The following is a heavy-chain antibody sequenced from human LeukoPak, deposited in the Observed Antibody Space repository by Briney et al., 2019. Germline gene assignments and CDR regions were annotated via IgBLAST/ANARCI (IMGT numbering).Heavy chain of an antibody. Sequence: GGSLRLSCAASGFTFSSYAMSWVRQAPGKGLEWVSAISGSGGSTYYADSVRGRFTISRDNSKNSLYLQMNSLRAEDTAVYYCASSRGYSYGYRVDHFDYWGQGTLVTVSS. CDR2: ISGSGGST. D-gene: IGHD5-18*01. V-gene: IGHV3-23*01. J-gene: IGHJ4*02. CDR3: ASSRGYSYGYRVDHFDY. CDR1: GFTFSSYA.